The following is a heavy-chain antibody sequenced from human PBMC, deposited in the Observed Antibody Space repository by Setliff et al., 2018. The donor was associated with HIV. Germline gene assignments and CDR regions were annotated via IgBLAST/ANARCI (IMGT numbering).Heavy chain of an antibody. J-gene: IGHJ6*03. CDR3: AREGGSHFSYYYMDV. Sequence: SETLSLPCTVAGGSITSGNYYWSWIRQSAGKGLEWIGHIYTNGNTHYNSSLKSRVTLSVHLSKNQFSLKLTSVSAADAAVYYCAREGGSHFSYYYMDVWGKGTTVTVSS. CDR2: IYTNGNT. V-gene: IGHV4-61*09. CDR1: GGSITSGNYY.